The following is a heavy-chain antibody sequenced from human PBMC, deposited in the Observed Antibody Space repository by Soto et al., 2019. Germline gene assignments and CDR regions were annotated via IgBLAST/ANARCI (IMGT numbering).Heavy chain of an antibody. J-gene: IGHJ1*01. CDR1: GFTFSVYA. CDR3: AKYSELPYEAYLQQ. V-gene: IGHV3-23*01. Sequence: EVQVLESGGGLVQPGGSPRLSCAASGFTFSVYAMSWVRQAPGKGLEWVSAISSNGGRTFYADSLRGRFTISRDNSKSALYLQMNNLRAEDTAIYYCAKYSELPYEAYLQQWGQGTLVTVSS. D-gene: IGHD1-7*01. CDR2: ISSNGGRT.